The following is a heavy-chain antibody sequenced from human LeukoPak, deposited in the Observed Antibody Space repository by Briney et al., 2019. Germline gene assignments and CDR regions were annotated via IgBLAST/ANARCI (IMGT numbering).Heavy chain of an antibody. D-gene: IGHD3-10*01. V-gene: IGHV4-59*01. CDR2: IYNTVST. Sequence: PSETLSLTCTVSGGSISGYYWSWIRQPPRKGLEWIGYIYNTVSTNSNPSLKSRVTISEDTSKNQFSLKLTSVTAADTAVYYCARLWYGESSFDYWGQGSLVTVSS. CDR3: ARLWYGESSFDY. J-gene: IGHJ4*02. CDR1: GGSISGYY.